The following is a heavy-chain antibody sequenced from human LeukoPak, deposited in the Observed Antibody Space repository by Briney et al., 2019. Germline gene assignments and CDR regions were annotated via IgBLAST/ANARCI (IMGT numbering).Heavy chain of an antibody. D-gene: IGHD3-10*01. Sequence: SETLSLTCTVSGGSISSYYWSWIRQPAGKGLEWIGRIYTSGSTNYNPSLKSRVTMSVDTSKNQFSLKLSSVTAADTAVYYCARGRMVRGVIDPNNWFDPWGRGTLVTVSS. CDR1: GGSISSYY. CDR2: IYTSGST. CDR3: ARGRMVRGVIDPNNWFDP. J-gene: IGHJ5*02. V-gene: IGHV4-4*07.